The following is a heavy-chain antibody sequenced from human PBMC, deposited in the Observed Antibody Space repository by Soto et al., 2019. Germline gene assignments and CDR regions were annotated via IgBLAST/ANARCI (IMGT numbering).Heavy chain of an antibody. Sequence: GGSLRLSCAASGFTFSSYAMSWVRQAPGKGLEWVSAISGSGGSTYYADSVKGRFTIPRDNSKNTLYLQMNSLRAEDTAVYYCAKDRRRWLPGNYYYGMDVWGQGTTVTVSS. CDR3: AKDRRRWLPGNYYYGMDV. CDR1: GFTFSSYA. V-gene: IGHV3-23*01. D-gene: IGHD5-12*01. CDR2: ISGSGGST. J-gene: IGHJ6*02.